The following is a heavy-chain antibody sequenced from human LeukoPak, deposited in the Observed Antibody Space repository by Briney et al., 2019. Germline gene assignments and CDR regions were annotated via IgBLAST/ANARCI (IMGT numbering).Heavy chain of an antibody. V-gene: IGHV3-23*01. J-gene: IGHJ4*02. Sequence: PGGSLRLSCAASGFIFSNYAMRWVRQAPGKGLEWVSGINNSGDRRFYADSVKGRFTISRDNSKNTLYLQMNSLRAEDTAVYYCARGWYNFDYWGQGTRVNVSS. D-gene: IGHD6-19*01. CDR2: INNSGDRR. CDR3: ARGWYNFDY. CDR1: GFIFSNYA.